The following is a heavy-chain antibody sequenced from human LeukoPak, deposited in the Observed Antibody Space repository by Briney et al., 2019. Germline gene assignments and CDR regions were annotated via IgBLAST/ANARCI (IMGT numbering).Heavy chain of an antibody. CDR3: AKDVDHFVVVPAAMDY. J-gene: IGHJ4*02. D-gene: IGHD2-2*01. Sequence: GGSLRLSCAASGFTFSSYAMNWVRQAPGKGLEWVSTISGSDSSTYYADSVKGRFTISRDNSKNTLYLQMNSLRAEDTAVYYCAKDVDHFVVVPAAMDYWGQGTLVTVSS. CDR2: ISGSDSST. CDR1: GFTFSSYA. V-gene: IGHV3-23*01.